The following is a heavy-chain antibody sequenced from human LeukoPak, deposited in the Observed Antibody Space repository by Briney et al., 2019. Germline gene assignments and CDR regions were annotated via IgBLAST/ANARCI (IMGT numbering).Heavy chain of an antibody. CDR3: ARDYYGSGVDY. CDR2: ISSSSSTI. CDR1: GFTVSSNY. V-gene: IGHV3-48*04. D-gene: IGHD3-10*01. Sequence: GGSLRLSCAASGFTVSSNYMSWVRQAPGKGLEWVSYISSSSSTIYYADSVKGRFTISRDNAKNSLYLQMNSLRAEDTAVYYCARDYYGSGVDYWGQGTLVTVSS. J-gene: IGHJ4*02.